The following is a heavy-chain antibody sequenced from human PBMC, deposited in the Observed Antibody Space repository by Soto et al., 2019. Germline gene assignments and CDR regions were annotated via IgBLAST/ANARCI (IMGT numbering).Heavy chain of an antibody. CDR3: AKDPNGDYVGAFDI. CDR1: GFTFRNYA. Sequence: EVQLLESGGNLIQPGGSLRLSCAASGFTFRNYAMSWVRQAPGAGPEWVSGISGSGGRTYYADSVKGRFTISRDNSNNELFLQMNSLRAEDTALYYCAKDPNGDYVGAFDIWGRGTMVTVSS. V-gene: IGHV3-23*01. D-gene: IGHD4-17*01. J-gene: IGHJ3*02. CDR2: ISGSGGRT.